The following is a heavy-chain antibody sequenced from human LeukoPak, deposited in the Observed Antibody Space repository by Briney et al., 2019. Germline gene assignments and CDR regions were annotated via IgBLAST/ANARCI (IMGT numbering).Heavy chain of an antibody. CDR3: AMPRYCSGGSCYLMGAFDI. CDR1: GGTFSSYA. V-gene: IGHV1-69*05. CDR2: IIPIFGTA. D-gene: IGHD2-15*01. J-gene: IGHJ3*02. Sequence: SVKVSCKASGGTFSSYAISWVRQAAGQGLEWMGRIIPIFGTANYAKKFQGRVTITTDESTSTAYMELSSLRSEDTAVCYCAMPRYCSGGSCYLMGAFDIWGQGTMVTVSS.